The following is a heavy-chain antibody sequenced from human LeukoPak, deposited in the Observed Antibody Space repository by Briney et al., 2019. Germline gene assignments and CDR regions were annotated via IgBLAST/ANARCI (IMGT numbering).Heavy chain of an antibody. CDR2: INHSGST. CDR1: GGSFSGYY. V-gene: IGHV4-34*01. D-gene: IGHD6-19*01. CDR3: ARDAGGGWYDY. J-gene: IGHJ4*02. Sequence: PSETLSLTCAVYGGSFSGYYWSWIRQPPGKGLEWIGEINHSGSTNYNPSLKSRVTISVDTSKNQFSLKLSSVTAADTAVYYCARDAGGGWYDYWGQGTLVTVSS.